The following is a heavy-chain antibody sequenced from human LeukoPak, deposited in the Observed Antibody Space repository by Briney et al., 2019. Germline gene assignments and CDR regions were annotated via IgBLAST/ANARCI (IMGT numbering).Heavy chain of an antibody. CDR3: ARGGGDYNGSGDWFDP. V-gene: IGHV4-59*01. CDR2: IYYTGQT. D-gene: IGHD3-10*01. J-gene: IGHJ5*02. CDR1: GDSISNYY. Sequence: PSETLSLNCTVSGDSISNYYWTWIRQPPGKGLDWIGYIYYTGQTKYNPSLESRVTISVDTSRGHFSLRLTSVTAADTAIYYCARGGGDYNGSGDWFDPWGQGTLVTVSS.